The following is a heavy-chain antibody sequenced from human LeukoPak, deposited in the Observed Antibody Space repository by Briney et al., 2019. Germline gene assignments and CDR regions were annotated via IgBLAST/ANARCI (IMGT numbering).Heavy chain of an antibody. J-gene: IGHJ4*02. V-gene: IGHV3-30-3*01. CDR3: ARVEGGYNGISGY. CDR2: ISYDGSNK. D-gene: IGHD5-24*01. Sequence: GGSLRLSCAASGFTFSSYAMHWVRQAPGKGLEWVAVISYDGSNKYYADSVKGRFTISRDNSKNTLYLQMNSLRAEDTAMYYCARVEGGYNGISGYWGQGTLVTVSS. CDR1: GFTFSSYA.